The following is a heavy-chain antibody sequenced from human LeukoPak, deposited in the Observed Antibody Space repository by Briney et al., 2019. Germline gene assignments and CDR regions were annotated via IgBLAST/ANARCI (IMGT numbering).Heavy chain of an antibody. CDR2: IIPIFGIA. V-gene: IGHV1-69*04. CDR3: ARATYYYDSSGYSDAFDI. CDR1: GGTFSSYA. D-gene: IGHD3-22*01. J-gene: IGHJ3*02. Sequence: SVKVSFKASGGTFSSYAISWVRQAPGQGLEWMGRIIPIFGIANYAQKFQGRVTTTADKSTSTAYMELSSLRSEDTAVYYCARATYYYDSSGYSDAFDIWGQGTMVTVSS.